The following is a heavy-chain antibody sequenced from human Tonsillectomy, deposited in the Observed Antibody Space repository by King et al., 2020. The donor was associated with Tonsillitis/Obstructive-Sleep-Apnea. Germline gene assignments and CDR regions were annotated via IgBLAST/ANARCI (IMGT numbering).Heavy chain of an antibody. J-gene: IGHJ4*02. CDR3: ARDRGIDDFWSGYIDY. CDR2: INAGNGNT. V-gene: IGHV1-3*01. Sequence: QLVQSGAEVKKPGASVKVSCKASGYTFTSYAMHWVRQAPGQRLEWMGWINAGNGNTKYSQKFQGRVTITRDTSASTAYMELSSLRSEDTAVYYCARDRGIDDFWSGYIDYWGQGTLVTVSS. CDR1: GYTFTSYA. D-gene: IGHD3-3*01.